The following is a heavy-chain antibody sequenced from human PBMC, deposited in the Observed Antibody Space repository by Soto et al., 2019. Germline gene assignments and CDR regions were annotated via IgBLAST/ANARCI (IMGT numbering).Heavy chain of an antibody. CDR3: AREVLAMPTAVYYFDY. D-gene: IGHD2-2*01. V-gene: IGHV1-69*13. CDR1: GGTFSSYA. Sequence: GASVKVSCKASGGTFSSYAISWVRQAPGQGLEWMGGIIPIFGTANYAQKFQGRVTITADESTSTAYMELSSLRSEDTAVYYCAREVLAMPTAVYYFDYWGQGTLVTVSS. J-gene: IGHJ4*02. CDR2: IIPIFGTA.